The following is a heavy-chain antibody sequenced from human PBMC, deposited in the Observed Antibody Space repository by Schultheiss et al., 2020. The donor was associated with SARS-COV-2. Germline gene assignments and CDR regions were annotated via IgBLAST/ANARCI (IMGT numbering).Heavy chain of an antibody. CDR3: AKDRPLYSGYDALFDY. V-gene: IGHV3-30*18. CDR2: ISYDGSNK. D-gene: IGHD5-12*01. Sequence: GGSLRLSCAASGFTFSSYWMSWVRQAPGKGLEWVAVISYDGSNKYYADSVKGRFTISRDNSKNTLYLQMNSLRAEDTAVYYCAKDRPLYSGYDALFDYWGQGTLVTVSS. CDR1: GFTFSSYW. J-gene: IGHJ4*02.